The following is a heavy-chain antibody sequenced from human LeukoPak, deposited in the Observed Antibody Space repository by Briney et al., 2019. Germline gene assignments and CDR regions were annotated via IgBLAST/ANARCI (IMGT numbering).Heavy chain of an antibody. CDR1: GYTFSSYT. CDR2: INTNTGNP. D-gene: IGHD1-26*01. J-gene: IGHJ3*02. V-gene: IGHV7-4-1*02. CDR3: ARMSGSYYSGGAFDI. Sequence: ASVKVSCKTSGYTFSSYTITWVRQAPGQGLQWMGWINTNTGNPTYAQGFTGRYVFSLDTSVSTAYLQISSLKAEDTAVYYCARMSGSYYSGGAFDIWGQGTMVSVSS.